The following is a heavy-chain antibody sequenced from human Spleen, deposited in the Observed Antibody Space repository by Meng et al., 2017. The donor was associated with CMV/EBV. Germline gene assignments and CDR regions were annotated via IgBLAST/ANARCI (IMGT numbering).Heavy chain of an antibody. Sequence: VQLVHRGVWVKKPGSSGNGSCKVSGCTFSSYVISWVRQAPGQGLEWMGGIIPIFGTANYAQKFQGRVTITADESTSTAYMELSSLRSEDTAVYYCARSDKTGSLDYWGQGTLVTVSS. CDR3: ARSDKTGSLDY. CDR1: GCTFSSYV. D-gene: IGHD3-10*01. J-gene: IGHJ4*02. V-gene: IGHV1-69*13. CDR2: IIPIFGTA.